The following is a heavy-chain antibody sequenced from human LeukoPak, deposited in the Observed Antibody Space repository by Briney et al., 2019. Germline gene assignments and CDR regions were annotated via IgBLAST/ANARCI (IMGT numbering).Heavy chain of an antibody. Sequence: ASVKVSCKVSGYSLTELSMHWVRQAPGKGPEWMGGFDPADGEIIYPQKFQGRVTMTEDTSSDTAYMELSGLRFEDTAVYYCAAGEWEQLLNYWGQGTLVTGSS. CDR2: FDPADGEI. CDR1: GYSLTELS. D-gene: IGHD1/OR15-1a*01. V-gene: IGHV1-24*01. J-gene: IGHJ4*02. CDR3: AAGEWEQLLNY.